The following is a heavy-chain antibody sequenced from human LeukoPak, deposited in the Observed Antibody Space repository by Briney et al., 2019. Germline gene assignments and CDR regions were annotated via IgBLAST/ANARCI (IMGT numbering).Heavy chain of an antibody. CDR1: GFTFSSYW. CDR3: YSGYDAGLDY. CDR2: IKQDGSEK. J-gene: IGHJ4*02. D-gene: IGHD5-12*01. Sequence: GGSLRLSCAASGFTFSSYWMSWVRQAPGKGLEWVANIKQDGSEKYYVDSVKGRFTISRDNAKNSLYLQMNSLRAEDTAVYYWYSGYDAGLDYWGQGTLVTVSS. V-gene: IGHV3-7*01.